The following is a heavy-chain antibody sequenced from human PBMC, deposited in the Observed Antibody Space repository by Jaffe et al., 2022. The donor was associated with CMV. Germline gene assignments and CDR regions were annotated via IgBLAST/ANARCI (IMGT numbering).Heavy chain of an antibody. CDR3: TTDWDDYYGSGSYYVFDY. D-gene: IGHD3-10*01. J-gene: IGHJ4*02. CDR2: IKSKTDGGTT. CDR1: GFTFSNAW. Sequence: EVQLVESGGGLVKPGGSLRLSCAASGFTFSNAWMSWVRQAPGKGLEWVGRIKSKTDGGTTDYAAPVKGRFTISRDDSKNTLYLQMNSLKTEDTAVYYCTTDWDDYYGSGSYYVFDYWGQGTLVTVSS. V-gene: IGHV3-15*01.